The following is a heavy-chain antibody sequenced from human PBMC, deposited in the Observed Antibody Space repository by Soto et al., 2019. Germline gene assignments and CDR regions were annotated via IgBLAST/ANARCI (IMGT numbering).Heavy chain of an antibody. V-gene: IGHV3-7*03. CDR1: GFTFSRYW. J-gene: IGHJ4*02. Sequence: GWSLRLSCAASGFTFSRYWMSWVRQVPGKGLEWLANIKEDGSEKYYVDSVKGRFTISRDNAKYSLYLQMNSLRADDTAIYYCASHPCRGDYDKFHTTYWGQRTLVTVSS. CDR2: IKEDGSEK. CDR3: ASHPCRGDYDKFHTTY. D-gene: IGHD4-17*01.